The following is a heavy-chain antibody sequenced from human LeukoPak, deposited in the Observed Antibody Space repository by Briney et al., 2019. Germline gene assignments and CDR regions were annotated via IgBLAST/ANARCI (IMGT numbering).Heavy chain of an antibody. J-gene: IGHJ4*02. CDR2: VYYSGVT. CDR1: GGSISSGGYF. Sequence: PSETLSLTCTVSGGSISSGGYFWSWIRQPPGKGLEWIAYVYYSGVTSYNPSLKSRVAISIDTSKNQFSLNLSSVTPADTAVYYCARLSLQCSGGSCYRGAFDSWGQGTLVTVSS. CDR3: ARLSLQCSGGSCYRGAFDS. V-gene: IGHV4-61*08. D-gene: IGHD2-15*01.